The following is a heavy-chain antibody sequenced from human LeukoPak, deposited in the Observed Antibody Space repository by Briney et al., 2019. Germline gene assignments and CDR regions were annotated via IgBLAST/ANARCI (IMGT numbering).Heavy chain of an antibody. D-gene: IGHD1-26*01. CDR2: INPSSGDT. Sequence: ASVKVSCKASAYTFTYYYVHWVRQAPGQGLEWMGRINPSSGDTNYAQNFQGRVTMTRDTSISTAYMELSRLRSDDTAVYYCATTSGYFYYWGQGTPVTVSS. J-gene: IGHJ4*02. CDR3: ATTSGYFYY. V-gene: IGHV1-2*06. CDR1: AYTFTYYY.